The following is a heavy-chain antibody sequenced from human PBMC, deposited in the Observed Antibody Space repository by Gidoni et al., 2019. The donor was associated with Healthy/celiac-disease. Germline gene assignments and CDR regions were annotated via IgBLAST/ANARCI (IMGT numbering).Heavy chain of an antibody. CDR3: ARPGEYSSSSWGFIDY. J-gene: IGHJ4*02. CDR2: IYPGDSDT. D-gene: IGHD6-6*01. CDR1: GYSFTSYW. Sequence: EVQLVQSGAEVTNPGESLKISCKGSGYSFTSYWIGWMRQMPGKGLEWMGIIYPGDSDTRYSPSFQGQVTISADKSISTAYLQWSSLKASDTAMYYCARPGEYSSSSWGFIDYWGQGTLVTVSS. V-gene: IGHV5-51*01.